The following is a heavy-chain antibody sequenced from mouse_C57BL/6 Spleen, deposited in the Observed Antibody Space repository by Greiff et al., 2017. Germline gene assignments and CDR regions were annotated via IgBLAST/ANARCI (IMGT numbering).Heavy chain of an antibody. V-gene: IGHV1-77*01. CDR3: AKTGTLYYFDY. CDR1: GYTFTDYY. J-gene: IGHJ2*01. Sequence: QVQLQQSGAELVKPGASVKISCKASGYTFTDYYINWVKQRPGQGLEWIGKIGPGSGSTYYNEKFKGKATLTAVKSSSTAYMQLSSLTSEDSAVYFCAKTGTLYYFDYWGQGTTLTVSS. CDR2: IGPGSGST. D-gene: IGHD4-1*01.